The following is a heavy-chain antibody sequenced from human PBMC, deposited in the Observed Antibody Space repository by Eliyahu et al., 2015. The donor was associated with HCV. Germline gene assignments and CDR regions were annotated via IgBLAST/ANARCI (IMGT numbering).Heavy chain of an antibody. CDR2: IIPXFGTA. V-gene: IGHV1-69*01. Sequence: QVQLVQSGAEVKKPGSSVKVSCKASGGTFSSYAISWVRQAPGQGLEWMGGIIPXFGTANYAQKFQGRVTITADESTSTAYMELSSLRSEDTAVYYCARPLRPHSSSWYEGAYYYGMDVWGQGTTVTVSS. CDR1: GGTFSSYA. J-gene: IGHJ6*02. D-gene: IGHD6-13*01. CDR3: ARPLRPHSSSWYEGAYYYGMDV.